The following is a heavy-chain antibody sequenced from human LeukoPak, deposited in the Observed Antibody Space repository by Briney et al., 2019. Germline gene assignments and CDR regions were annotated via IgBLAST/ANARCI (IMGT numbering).Heavy chain of an antibody. Sequence: RASVKVSFKASGYTFTSYGISWVRQAPGQGPEWMGWISAYNGNTNYAQNLQGRVTMTTDTTTSTAYMELRSPRSDDTAVYYCARARTVAYYSYGMDVWGQGTTVTVSS. D-gene: IGHD4-23*01. CDR1: GYTFTSYG. V-gene: IGHV1-18*01. CDR2: ISAYNGNT. J-gene: IGHJ6*02. CDR3: ARARTVAYYSYGMDV.